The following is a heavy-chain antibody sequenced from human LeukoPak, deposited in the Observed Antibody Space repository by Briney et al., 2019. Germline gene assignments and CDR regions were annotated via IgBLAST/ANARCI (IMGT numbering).Heavy chain of an antibody. CDR1: GGSIGSSSYY. Sequence: SETLSLTCTVSGGSIGSSSYYWGWIRQPPGKGLEWIGSIYYSGSTYYNPSLKSRVTISVDTSKNQFSLKLSSVTAADTAVYYCARHLGSSSSKGGYFDYWGQGTLVTVSS. J-gene: IGHJ4*02. CDR3: ARHLGSSSSKGGYFDY. CDR2: IYYSGST. V-gene: IGHV4-39*01. D-gene: IGHD6-6*01.